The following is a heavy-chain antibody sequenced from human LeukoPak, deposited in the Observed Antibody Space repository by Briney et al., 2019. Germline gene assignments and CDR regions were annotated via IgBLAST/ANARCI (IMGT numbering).Heavy chain of an antibody. CDR2: IYYSGST. J-gene: IGHJ4*02. D-gene: IGHD6-25*01. Sequence: ASETLSLTCTVSGGSISSYYWSWIRQPPGKGLEWIGYIYYSGSTNYSPSLKSRVTISVDTSKNQFSLKLSSVTAADTAVYYCARSVRSGLFDYWGQGTLVTVSS. CDR1: GGSISSYY. CDR3: ARSVRSGLFDY. V-gene: IGHV4-59*08.